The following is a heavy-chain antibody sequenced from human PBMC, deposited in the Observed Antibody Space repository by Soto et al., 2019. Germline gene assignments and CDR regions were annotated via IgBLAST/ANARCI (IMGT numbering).Heavy chain of an antibody. D-gene: IGHD3-3*01. CDR1: GYTFTSYG. CDR3: ARAITIFGVVTPVGGMDV. CDR2: ISAYNGNT. V-gene: IGHV1-18*01. J-gene: IGHJ6*02. Sequence: ASVKVSCKASGYTFTSYGISWVRQAPGQGLEWMGWISAYNGNTNYAQKLQGRVTMTTDTSTSTAYMELRSLRSDDTAVYYCARAITIFGVVTPVGGMDVWGQGTTVTVSS.